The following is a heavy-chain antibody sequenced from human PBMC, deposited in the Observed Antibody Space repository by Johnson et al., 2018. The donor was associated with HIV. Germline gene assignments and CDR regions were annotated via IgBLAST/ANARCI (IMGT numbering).Heavy chain of an antibody. Sequence: VQLVESGGGVVQPGRSLILSCAATGFTFSSFGMHWVRQAPGKGLEWVALISYDGNNKYYADSVKGRFTISRENSKNTLFLQMNSLRAEDTAVYYCARRDTYYYDSTPGAFDIWGQGTMVTVSS. CDR2: ISYDGNNK. J-gene: IGHJ3*02. CDR1: GFTFSSFG. V-gene: IGHV3-30*03. D-gene: IGHD3-22*01. CDR3: ARRDTYYYDSTPGAFDI.